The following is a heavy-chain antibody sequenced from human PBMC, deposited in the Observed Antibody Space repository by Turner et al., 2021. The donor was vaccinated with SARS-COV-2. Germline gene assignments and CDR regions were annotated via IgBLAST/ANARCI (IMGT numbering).Heavy chain of an antibody. CDR2: ISYDGSNK. CDR1: GFTFSRYA. Sequence: QVQLVESGGGVVQPARSLRLSCAAPGFTFSRYAMHWVRQAPGKGREGVAVISYDGSNKYYADSVKGRFTISRDNSKNTLYLQMNSLRAEDTAVYYCAKQQGLYSNPMYYFDYWGQGTLVTVSS. V-gene: IGHV3-30-3*02. CDR3: AKQQGLYSNPMYYFDY. D-gene: IGHD4-4*01. J-gene: IGHJ4*02.